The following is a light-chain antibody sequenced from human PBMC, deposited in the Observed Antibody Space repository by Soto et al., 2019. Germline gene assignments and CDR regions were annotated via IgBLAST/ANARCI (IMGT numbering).Light chain of an antibody. CDR3: SSYTSSSTRV. CDR1: SSDVGGYNY. J-gene: IGLJ1*01. CDR2: DGS. Sequence: QSVLTQPASVSGSPGQSITISCTGTSSDVGGYNYVSWYQQHPGKAPKLMIYDGSNRPSGVSNRFSGSKSGNTASLTISGLQAEDEADYYCSSYTSSSTRVFGTGTKLTVL. V-gene: IGLV2-14*01.